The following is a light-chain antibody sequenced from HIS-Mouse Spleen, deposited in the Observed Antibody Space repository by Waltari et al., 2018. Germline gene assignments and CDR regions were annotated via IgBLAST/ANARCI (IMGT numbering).Light chain of an antibody. CDR3: SSYTSSSFNVV. CDR1: SSDFVGYNY. CDR2: DVS. J-gene: IGLJ2*01. Sequence: QSALTQPASVSGSPGQSITISCTGPSSDFVGYNYVSLYQQHPGKAPKLMIYDVSNRPSGVSNRFSGSKSGNTASLTISGLQAEDEADYYCSSYTSSSFNVVFGGGTKLTVL. V-gene: IGLV2-14*03.